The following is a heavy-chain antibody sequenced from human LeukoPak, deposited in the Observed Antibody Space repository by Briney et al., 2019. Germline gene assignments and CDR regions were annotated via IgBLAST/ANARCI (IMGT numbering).Heavy chain of an antibody. CDR3: ARVIFGSSSWTYYYYYYYMDV. J-gene: IGHJ6*03. D-gene: IGHD6-13*01. V-gene: IGHV4-39*01. Sequence: SETLSLTCTVSGGSISSSSYYWGWIRQPPGKGLEWIGSIYYSGSTYYNPSLKSRVTISVDTSKNQFSLKLSSVTAADTAVYYCARVIFGSSSWTYYYYYYYMDVWGKGTTVTISS. CDR2: IYYSGST. CDR1: GGSISSSSYY.